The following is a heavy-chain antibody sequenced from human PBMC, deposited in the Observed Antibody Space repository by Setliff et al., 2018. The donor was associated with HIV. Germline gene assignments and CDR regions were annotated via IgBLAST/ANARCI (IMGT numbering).Heavy chain of an antibody. CDR1: GYSFARYG. Sequence: ASVKVSCKASGYSFARYGLSWVRQAPGQGLEWMGWISGFNGNTKYAQSFQDRVAMTRETATSTAYMEMRSLRSDDTAVYFCARVPYRSAWFSGGRDAFDVWGQGTMVTVSS. CDR2: ISGFNGNT. V-gene: IGHV1-18*01. J-gene: IGHJ3*01. CDR3: ARVPYRSAWFSGGRDAFDV. D-gene: IGHD6-19*01.